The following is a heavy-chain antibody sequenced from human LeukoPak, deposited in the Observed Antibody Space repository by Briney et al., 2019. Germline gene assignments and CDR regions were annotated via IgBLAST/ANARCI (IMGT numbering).Heavy chain of an antibody. CDR2: IIPIFGTA. D-gene: IGHD3-3*01. Sequence: SVKVSCKASGGTFSSYAISWVRQAPGQGLEWMGGIIPIFGTANYAQKFQGRVTITADESTSTAYMELSSLRSEDTAVYYCAGDLAITIFGVVIRTDAFDIWGQGTMVTVSS. CDR3: AGDLAITIFGVVIRTDAFDI. J-gene: IGHJ3*02. CDR1: GGTFSSYA. V-gene: IGHV1-69*13.